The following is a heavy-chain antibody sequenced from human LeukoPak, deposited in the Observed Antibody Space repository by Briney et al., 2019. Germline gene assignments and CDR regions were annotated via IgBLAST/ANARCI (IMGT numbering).Heavy chain of an antibody. CDR1: GFTFSSHG. J-gene: IGHJ4*02. V-gene: IGHV3-33*01. D-gene: IGHD2-15*01. CDR3: ARVSCAGGSCYSDY. CDR2: IWYDASEK. Sequence: GGSLRLSCVASGFTFSSHGMHWVRQAPGKGLEWVAVIWYDASEKYYADSVRGRFTISRDNSKNTLYLQMNSLRAEDTAVYYCARVSCAGGSCYSDYWGQGTLLTVFS.